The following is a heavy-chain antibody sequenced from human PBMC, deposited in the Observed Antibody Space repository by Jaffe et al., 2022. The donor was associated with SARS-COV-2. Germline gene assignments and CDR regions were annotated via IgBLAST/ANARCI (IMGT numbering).Heavy chain of an antibody. Sequence: QVQLVQSGAEVKKPGASVKVSCKASGYTFTSYYMHWVRQAPGQGLEWMGIINPSGGSTSYAQKFQGRVTMTRDTSTSTVYMELSSLRSEDTAVYYCARGGRGDAFGVVPSLIWRMDVWGQGTTVTVSS. CDR3: ARGGRGDAFGVVPSLIWRMDV. CDR1: GYTFTSYY. CDR2: INPSGGST. V-gene: IGHV1-46*01. J-gene: IGHJ6*02. D-gene: IGHD3-3*01.